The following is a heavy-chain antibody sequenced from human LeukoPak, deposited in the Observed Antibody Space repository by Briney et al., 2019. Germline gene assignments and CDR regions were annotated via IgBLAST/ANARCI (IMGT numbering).Heavy chain of an antibody. V-gene: IGHV4-39*02. CDR3: ASDFWSGYSPEI. D-gene: IGHD3-3*01. Sequence: PSETLSLTCTVSGGSVISSSYYWGWIRQTPDKGLEWIGSIYYSGSTYYNPSLKSRVTISVDTSKNQFSLSLNSVTAADTAVYYCASDFWSGYSPEIWGQGNLVTVSS. CDR2: IYYSGST. CDR1: GGSVISSSYY. J-gene: IGHJ4*02.